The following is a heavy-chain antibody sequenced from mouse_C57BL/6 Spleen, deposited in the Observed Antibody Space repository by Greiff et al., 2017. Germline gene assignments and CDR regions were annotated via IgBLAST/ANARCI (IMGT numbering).Heavy chain of an antibody. V-gene: IGHV14-1*01. D-gene: IGHD1-1*01. Sequence: VQLQQSGAELVRPGASVKLSCTASGFNIKDYYMHWVKQRPEQGLEWIGRIDPEDGDTEYAPKFQGKATMTADTSSNTAYLQLSSLTSEDTAVYYCTPSYYYGSSYDFDYWGQGTTLTVSS. CDR2: IDPEDGDT. J-gene: IGHJ2*01. CDR1: GFNIKDYY. CDR3: TPSYYYGSSYDFDY.